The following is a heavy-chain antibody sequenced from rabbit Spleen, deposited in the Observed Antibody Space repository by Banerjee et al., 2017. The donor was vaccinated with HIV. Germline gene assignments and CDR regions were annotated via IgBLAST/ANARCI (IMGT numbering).Heavy chain of an antibody. J-gene: IGHJ4*01. CDR1: GFSFGSNDY. Sequence: QSLDESGGGLVKPGASLTVTCTASGFSFGSNDYMCWVRQAPGKGPEWIGCIYAGSSGGTYYASWAKGRFTISKTSSTTVTLQMNSLTGADTATYFCARSGNSVSYLTELWGPGTLVTVS. V-gene: IGHV1S40*01. CDR3: ARSGNSVSYLTEL. CDR2: IYAGSSGGT. D-gene: IGHD8-1*01.